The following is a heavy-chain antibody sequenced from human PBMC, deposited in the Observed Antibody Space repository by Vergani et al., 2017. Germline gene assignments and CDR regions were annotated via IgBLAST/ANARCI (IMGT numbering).Heavy chain of an antibody. V-gene: IGHV3-30*03. CDR1: EFTFSNYA. Sequence: VQLFESGGGLVQPGGSLRLTCAASEFTFSNYAMNWVRQAPGKGLEWVAVISNDGGNKYYADSVKGRFTIYKDNTVDMLSLQMNSLRPDDTAVYYCVRGGRGDHGDFWSRLGPWGQGTRVIVSS. J-gene: IGHJ5*02. D-gene: IGHD3-3*01. CDR2: ISNDGGNK. CDR3: VRGGRGDHGDFWSRLGP.